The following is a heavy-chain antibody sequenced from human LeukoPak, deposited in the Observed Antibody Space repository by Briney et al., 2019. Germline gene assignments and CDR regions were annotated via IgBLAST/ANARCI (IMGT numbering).Heavy chain of an antibody. CDR3: ARSIIWFGELWGAFDI. V-gene: IGHV5-51*01. CDR2: IYPGDSDT. J-gene: IGHJ3*02. Sequence: GASLKISCKGSGYSFTSYWIGWVRQMPGKGLEWMGIIYPGDSDTRYSPSFQGQVTISADKSISTAYLQWSSLKASDTAMYYCARSIIWFGELWGAFDIWGQGIMVTVSS. CDR1: GYSFTSYW. D-gene: IGHD3-10*01.